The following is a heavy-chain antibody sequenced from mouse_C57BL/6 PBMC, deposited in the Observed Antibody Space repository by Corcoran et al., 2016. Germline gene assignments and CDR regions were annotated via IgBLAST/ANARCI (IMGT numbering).Heavy chain of an antibody. CDR3: ARQQIYYGNPYAMDY. CDR1: GYTFTDYY. J-gene: IGHJ4*01. D-gene: IGHD2-1*01. V-gene: IGHV1-84*01. Sequence: HIQLQQSGPELVKPGASMKISCKASGYTFTDYYINWVKQRPGQGLEWIGWIYPGSGNTKYNEKFKGKATLTVDTSSSTAYMQLSSLTSEDSAVYFCARQQIYYGNPYAMDYWGQGTSVTVSS. CDR2: IYPGSGNT.